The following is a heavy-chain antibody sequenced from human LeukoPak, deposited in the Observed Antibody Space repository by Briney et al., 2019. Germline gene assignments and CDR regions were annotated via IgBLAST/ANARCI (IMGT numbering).Heavy chain of an antibody. CDR3: AKARAGGYNYGPFDY. CDR2: ISGGGETT. J-gene: IGHJ4*02. Sequence: GGSLRLSCAASGFTFRLYGMNWVRQAPGKGLEWVSAISGGGETTTYADSVKGRFTISRDNSKNTVYLQMNSLSAEDTAVYYCAKARAGGYNYGPFDYWGQGTLVTVSS. D-gene: IGHD5-18*01. CDR1: GFTFRLYG. V-gene: IGHV3-23*01.